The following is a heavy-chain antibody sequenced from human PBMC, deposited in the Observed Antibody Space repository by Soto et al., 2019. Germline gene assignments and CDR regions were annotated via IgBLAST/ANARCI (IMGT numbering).Heavy chain of an antibody. D-gene: IGHD5-12*01. J-gene: IGHJ4*02. V-gene: IGHV1-69*08. CDR2: TIPLLNVA. CDR3: VRDSPIGSTYSGYDAIDS. CDR1: GGTFSTST. Sequence: QVQLVQSGAEVKKPGSSVKVSCKASGGTFSTSTVTWVRQAPGQVLEWMGRTIPLLNVADYAQDFQGRVTITADKSTITAYRELTSLTSKDTAVYYCVRDSPIGSTYSGYDAIDSWGQGTLVTVSS.